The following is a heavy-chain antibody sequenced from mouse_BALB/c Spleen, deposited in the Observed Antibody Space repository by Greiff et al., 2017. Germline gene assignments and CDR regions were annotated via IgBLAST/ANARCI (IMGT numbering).Heavy chain of an antibody. CDR1: GYTFTSYW. J-gene: IGHJ4*01. V-gene: IGHV1S22*01. Sequence: LQQPGSELVRPGASVKLSCKASGYTFTSYWMHWVKQRPGQGLEWIGNIYPGSGSTNYDEKFKSKATLTVDTSSSTAYMQLSSLTSEDSAVYYGTRGYGSISYAMDYWGQGTSVTVSS. D-gene: IGHD1-1*01. CDR3: TRGYGSISYAMDY. CDR2: IYPGSGST.